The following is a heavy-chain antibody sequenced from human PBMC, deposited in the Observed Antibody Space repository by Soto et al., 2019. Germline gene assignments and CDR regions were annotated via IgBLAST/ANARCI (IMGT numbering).Heavy chain of an antibody. CDR3: THTRKYPSGAYYYGMDV. CDR2: IKSKTDGGTT. D-gene: IGHD7-27*01. CDR1: RFTFTRAW. V-gene: IGHV3-15*01. J-gene: IGHJ6*02. Sequence: PGGSLRLSCAASRFTFTRAWMSWVRQAPGKGLEWVGRIKSKTDGGTTDYAAPVKGRFTISRDDSKNILYLQMNSLKPEDTAVYYCTHTRKYPSGAYYYGMDVWGLGTTATVSS.